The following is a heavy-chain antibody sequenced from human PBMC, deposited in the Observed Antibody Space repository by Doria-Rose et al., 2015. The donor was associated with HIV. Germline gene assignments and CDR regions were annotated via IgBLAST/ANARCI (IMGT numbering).Heavy chain of an antibody. D-gene: IGHD3-3*01. CDR2: ISWNSGAK. Sequence: VQLVQSGGGLVQPGRSLRLSCVGSGFSFESYAMHWVRLAPGKGLEWVAGISWNSGAKGNADSVEGRFTISRDNAKKSAYHEMRSLRPEDTDFYYCAKAPIIGPKYYFYMDVWGKGTSVTVSS. J-gene: IGHJ6*03. V-gene: IGHV3-9*01. CDR1: GFSFESYA. CDR3: AKAPIIGPKYYFYMDV.